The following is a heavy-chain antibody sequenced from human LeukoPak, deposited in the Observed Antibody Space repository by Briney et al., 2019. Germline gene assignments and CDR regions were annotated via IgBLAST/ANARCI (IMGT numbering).Heavy chain of an antibody. V-gene: IGHV1-46*01. J-gene: IGHJ4*02. Sequence: ASVKVSFKASGYSFTSNYIHWVRQAPGQGLEWMGMIYPRDGSTSYAQKFQGRVTVTRDTSTSTVHMELSGLRSEDTAIYYCARDQEAFDYWGQGTLVTVSS. CDR2: IYPRDGST. CDR1: GYSFTSNY. CDR3: ARDQEAFDY.